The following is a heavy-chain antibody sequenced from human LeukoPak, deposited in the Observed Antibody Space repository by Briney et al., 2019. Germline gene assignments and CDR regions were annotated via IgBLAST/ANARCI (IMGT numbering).Heavy chain of an antibody. CDR1: GFTFSDYF. J-gene: IGHJ4*02. Sequence: GGSLRLSCAASGFTFSDYFMTWIRQAPGKGPEWVSYISSSGSPMYYADSVKGRFSISGDNAKNFVYLQMDSLRADDTAVYYCARVAPIDYWGQGILVTVSS. V-gene: IGHV3-11*01. CDR2: ISSSGSPM. CDR3: ARVAPIDY.